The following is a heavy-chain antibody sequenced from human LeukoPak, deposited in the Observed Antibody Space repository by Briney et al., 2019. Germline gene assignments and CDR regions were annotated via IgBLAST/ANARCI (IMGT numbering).Heavy chain of an antibody. J-gene: IGHJ6*02. CDR2: ISYDGSNK. V-gene: IGHV3-30-3*01. Sequence: SGGSLRLSCAASGFTFSSYAMHWVRQAPGKGLEWVAVISYDGSNKYYADSVKGRFTISRDNSKNTVYLQMNSLRAEDTAVYYCARGFAHYGMDVWGQGTTVTVSS. CDR1: GFTFSSYA. CDR3: ARGFAHYGMDV. D-gene: IGHD3-10*01.